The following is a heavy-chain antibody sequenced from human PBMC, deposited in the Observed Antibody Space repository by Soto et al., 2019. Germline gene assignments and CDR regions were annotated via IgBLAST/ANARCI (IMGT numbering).Heavy chain of an antibody. CDR2: IYYSGRT. CDR1: GGSISSSTYY. CDR3: GRQYCGGECGLPDFAY. D-gene: IGHD2-21*01. J-gene: IGHJ4*02. Sequence: QLQLQESGPGLVKPSETLSLTCTVSGGSISSSTYYWGWIRQPPGKGLEWIGSIYYSGRTYYNPSLQSRVTISVDTSKTQFSLKLSSVTPAATPVYSGGRQYCGGECGLPDFAYGGQGTAVTVSS. V-gene: IGHV4-39*01.